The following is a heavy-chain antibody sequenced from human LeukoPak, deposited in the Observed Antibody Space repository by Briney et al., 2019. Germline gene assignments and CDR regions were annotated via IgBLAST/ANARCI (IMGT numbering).Heavy chain of an antibody. Sequence: PGGSLRLSCAASGFTFSDNRMHWVRQAPGKGLVWVSRINTDGSSTAYADSVKGRFTISRDNAKNTLYLQMNSMSAEDTAVYYCARDGGYTYGYFDYWGQGTLVTVSS. CDR3: ARDGGYTYGYFDY. CDR2: INTDGSST. J-gene: IGHJ4*02. CDR1: GFTFSDNR. D-gene: IGHD5-18*01. V-gene: IGHV3-74*01.